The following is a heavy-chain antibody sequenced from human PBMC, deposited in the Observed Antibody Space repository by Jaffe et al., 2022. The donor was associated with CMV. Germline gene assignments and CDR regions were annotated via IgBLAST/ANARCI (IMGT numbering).Heavy chain of an antibody. V-gene: IGHV2-5*01. D-gene: IGHD3-22*01. CDR3: ARRQKWELLDDDY. CDR1: GFSISTSDMG. J-gene: IGHJ4*02. CDR2: IFWNDDK. Sequence: QITLKESGPTLVKPTQTLTLTCTFSGFSISTSDMGVGWVRQPPGKALEWLALIFWNDDKLYSPSLKTRLTITKDASKNQVVLTMTNMDPDDTATYYCARRQKWELLDDDYWGQGTLVTVSS.